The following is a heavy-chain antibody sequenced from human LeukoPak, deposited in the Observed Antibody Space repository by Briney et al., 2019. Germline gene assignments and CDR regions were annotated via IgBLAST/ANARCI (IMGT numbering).Heavy chain of an antibody. CDR3: ARDLYYYDSSGYYVDY. D-gene: IGHD3-22*01. V-gene: IGHV1-46*01. CDR1: GYTFTSYY. J-gene: IGHJ4*02. CDR2: INPSGGST. Sequence: ASVKVSCKASGYTFTSYYMHWVRQAPGQGLEWMGIINPSGGSTSYAQKFQGRVTMTRDTSTSTVYMELSSLRSEDTAVYYCARDLYYYDSSGYYVDYWGQGTLVTVSS.